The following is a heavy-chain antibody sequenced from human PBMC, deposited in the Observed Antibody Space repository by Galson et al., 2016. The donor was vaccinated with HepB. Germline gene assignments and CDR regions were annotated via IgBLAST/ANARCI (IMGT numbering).Heavy chain of an antibody. Sequence: SLRLSCAAPGFTFSSYGMNWVRQAPGKGLEWISYISSSSSIIYYADSVKGRFTISRDNAKNSLYLQMNSLRDEDTAVYYCAEGLRYGMDVWGQGTTVTVSS. CDR1: GFTFSSYG. D-gene: IGHD5-12*01. CDR3: AEGLRYGMDV. J-gene: IGHJ6*02. V-gene: IGHV3-48*02. CDR2: ISSSSSII.